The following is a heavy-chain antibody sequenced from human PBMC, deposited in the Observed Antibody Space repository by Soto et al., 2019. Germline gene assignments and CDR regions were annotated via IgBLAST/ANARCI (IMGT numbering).Heavy chain of an antibody. CDR1: GFTFSSYG. V-gene: IGHV3-30*18. D-gene: IGHD2-2*01. CDR2: ISYDGSNK. CDR3: AKSVVVVPDGRNWFDP. J-gene: IGHJ5*02. Sequence: GGSLRLSCAASGFTFSSYGMHWVRQAPGKGLEWVAVISYDGSNKYYADSVKGRFTISRDNSKNTLYLQMNSLRAEDTAVYYCAKSVVVVPDGRNWFDPWGQGTLVTVSS.